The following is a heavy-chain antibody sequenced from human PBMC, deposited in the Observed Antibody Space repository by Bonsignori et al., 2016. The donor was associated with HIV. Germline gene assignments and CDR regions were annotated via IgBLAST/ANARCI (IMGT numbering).Heavy chain of an antibody. D-gene: IGHD2-2*01. V-gene: IGHV4-39*07. J-gene: IGHJ6*03. CDR2: YIIVGAP. CDR3: ARDFIGQTSSWGYMDV. Sequence: QMQLEESGPGLVKPSETLSLTCTVSGGSIDNSSYYWAWIRQTPREGAGVDWLAYIIVGAPTTNPSLKSRVTISADTSKNQFSLKLSAVTAADTAVYFCARDFIGQTSSWGYMDVWGKGTTVAISS. CDR1: GGSIDNSSYY.